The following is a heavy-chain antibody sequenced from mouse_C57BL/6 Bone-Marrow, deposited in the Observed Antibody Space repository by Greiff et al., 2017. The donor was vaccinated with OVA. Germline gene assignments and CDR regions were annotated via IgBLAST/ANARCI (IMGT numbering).Heavy chain of an antibody. CDR2: IYPGDGDT. Sequence: VKLVESGAELVKPGASVKISCKASGYAFSSYWMNWVKQRPGKGLEWIGQIYPGDGDTNYTGNFKGQVTLTADNSSSTAYMQLSSLTSEDSAVYFCATSYYYGSRGYFDYWGQGTTLTVSS. CDR3: ATSYYYGSRGYFDY. J-gene: IGHJ2*01. V-gene: IGHV1-80*01. D-gene: IGHD1-1*01. CDR1: GYAFSSYW.